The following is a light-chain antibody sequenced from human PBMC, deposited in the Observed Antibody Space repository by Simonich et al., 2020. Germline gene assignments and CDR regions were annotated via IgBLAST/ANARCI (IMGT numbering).Light chain of an antibody. CDR1: SGGVGGYNL. J-gene: IGLJ2*01. CDR3: CSYAGSSTSVV. CDR2: EGS. Sequence: QSALTQPASVSGSPGQSITISCTGTSGGVGGYNLVSWYQQHPGKAPKLMIYEGSKRPSGVSNRFSGSKSGNTASLTISGLQAEDEADYYCCSYAGSSTSVVFGGGTKLTVL. V-gene: IGLV2-23*01.